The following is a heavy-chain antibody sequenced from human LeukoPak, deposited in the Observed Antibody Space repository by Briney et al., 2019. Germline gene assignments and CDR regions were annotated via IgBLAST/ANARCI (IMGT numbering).Heavy chain of an antibody. D-gene: IGHD3-10*01. Sequence: GGSLRLSCAASGFTFSSYSMNWVRQAPGKGLEWVSYISSGTSTIYYADSVKGRLTISRDNAKNSLSLQMNSLRDEDTAVYYCARARGNDYWGQGTLVTVSS. CDR3: ARARGNDY. CDR1: GFTFSSYS. CDR2: ISSGTSTI. V-gene: IGHV3-48*02. J-gene: IGHJ4*02.